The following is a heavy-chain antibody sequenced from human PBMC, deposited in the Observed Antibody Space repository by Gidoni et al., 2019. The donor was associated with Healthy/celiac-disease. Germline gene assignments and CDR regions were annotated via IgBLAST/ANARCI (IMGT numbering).Heavy chain of an antibody. D-gene: IGHD4-17*01. J-gene: IGHJ4*02. CDR2: IIPIFGTA. CDR3: ASTHDYGDLATGYYFDY. CDR1: GGTFSSYA. V-gene: IGHV1-69*06. Sequence: QVQLVQSGAEVKKPGSSVKVSCKASGGTFSSYAISWVRQAPGQGLEWMGGIIPIFGTANYAQKFQGRVTITADKSTSTAYMELSSLRSEDTAVYYCASTHDYGDLATGYYFDYWGQGTLVTVSS.